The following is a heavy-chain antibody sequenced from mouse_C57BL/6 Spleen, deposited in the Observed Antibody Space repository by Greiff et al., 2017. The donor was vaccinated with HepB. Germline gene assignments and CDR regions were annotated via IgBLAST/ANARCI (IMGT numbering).Heavy chain of an antibody. Sequence: QVQLKQSGAELVRPGSSVKLSCKASGYTFTSYWMHWVKQRPIQGLEWIGNIDPSDSETHYNQKFKDKATLTVDKSSSTAYMQLSSLTSEDSAVYYCAYDYDGAMDYWGQGTSVTVSS. CDR2: IDPSDSET. CDR1: GYTFTSYW. CDR3: AYDYDGAMDY. D-gene: IGHD2-4*01. V-gene: IGHV1-52*01. J-gene: IGHJ4*01.